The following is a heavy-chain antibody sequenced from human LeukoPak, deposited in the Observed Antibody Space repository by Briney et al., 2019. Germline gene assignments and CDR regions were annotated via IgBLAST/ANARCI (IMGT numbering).Heavy chain of an antibody. J-gene: IGHJ4*02. Sequence: SESLSLTCTVSGVSISSGGNYWSWIPQHPGKGLEWIVYIYYSGSTYYNPSLKIRVTISVDTSKNQFYLKLSSVTAADTAVYYCVSTRYDYYDSSGDFDYWGQGTLVTVSS. CDR1: GVSISSGGNY. CDR2: IYYSGST. CDR3: VSTRYDYYDSSGDFDY. V-gene: IGHV4-31*03. D-gene: IGHD3-22*01.